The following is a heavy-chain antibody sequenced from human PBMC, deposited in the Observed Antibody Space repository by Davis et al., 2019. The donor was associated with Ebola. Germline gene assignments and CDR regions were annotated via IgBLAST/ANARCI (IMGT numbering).Heavy chain of an antibody. J-gene: IGHJ4*02. CDR2: IYYSGST. D-gene: IGHD3-22*01. CDR1: GGSISSHY. CDR3: ARAFDNSGYHFY. Sequence: PGGSLRLSCTVSGGSISSHYWSWIRQPPGKGLEWIGSIYYSGSTNYNPSLKSRVTISADTSKNQFSLELTSVTAADTAVYFCARAFDNSGYHFYWGPGLLVTVSS. V-gene: IGHV4-59*11.